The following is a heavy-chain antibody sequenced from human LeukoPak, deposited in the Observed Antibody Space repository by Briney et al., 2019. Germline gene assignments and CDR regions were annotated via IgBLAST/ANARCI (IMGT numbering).Heavy chain of an antibody. D-gene: IGHD4-17*01. CDR1: GYTFTAYY. Sequence: ASVKVSCKASGYTFTAYYLHWVRQAPGQGLEWMGWINPNSGGTNYAQRFQDRVTMTRDTSISTAYMDLSSLTSDDTAIYYCALRPRNDVFDIWGQGTMVTVSS. CDR3: ALRPRNDVFDI. V-gene: IGHV1-2*02. J-gene: IGHJ3*02. CDR2: INPNSGGT.